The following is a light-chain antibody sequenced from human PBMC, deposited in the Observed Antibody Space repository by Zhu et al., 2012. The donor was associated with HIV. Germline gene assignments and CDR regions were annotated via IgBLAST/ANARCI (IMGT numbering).Light chain of an antibody. J-gene: IGKJ5*01. Sequence: IVLTQSPAILSLSPGERVTLSCRASQSVSNYLAWYQQKYGQPPRLLIYAASKRASGIPARFSGSRSGTDFTLTISSLEPEDSAVYYCQQRTNWPPITFGQGTRLDI. CDR2: AAS. V-gene: IGKV3-11*01. CDR1: QSVSNY. CDR3: QQRTNWPPIT.